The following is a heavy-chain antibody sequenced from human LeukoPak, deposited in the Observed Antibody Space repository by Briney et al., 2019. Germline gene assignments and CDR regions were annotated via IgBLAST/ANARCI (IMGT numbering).Heavy chain of an antibody. Sequence: ASVKVSCKASVDTFTGYYMHWVRQAPGQGLEWMGWINPNSGGTNYAQKFQGRVTMTRDTSISTAYMELSRLRSDDTAVYYCARVMGTYCGGDCYSGFDYWGQGTLVTVSS. D-gene: IGHD2-21*01. CDR2: INPNSGGT. CDR3: ARVMGTYCGGDCYSGFDY. V-gene: IGHV1-2*02. J-gene: IGHJ4*02. CDR1: VDTFTGYY.